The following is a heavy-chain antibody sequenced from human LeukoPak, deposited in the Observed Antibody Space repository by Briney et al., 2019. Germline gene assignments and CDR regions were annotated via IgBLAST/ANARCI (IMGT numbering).Heavy chain of an antibody. Sequence: GGPLRLSCAASGFTFSSYSINWVRQAPGTGLEWLSSISSSSSYIYYADSVKGRFTISRDNAKNSLYLQMNSLRAEDTAVYYSARRRHTRYSYGYSFDYWGQGTLVTVSS. CDR3: ARRRHTRYSYGYSFDY. D-gene: IGHD5-18*01. CDR2: ISSSSSYI. CDR1: GFTFSSYS. J-gene: IGHJ4*02. V-gene: IGHV3-21*01.